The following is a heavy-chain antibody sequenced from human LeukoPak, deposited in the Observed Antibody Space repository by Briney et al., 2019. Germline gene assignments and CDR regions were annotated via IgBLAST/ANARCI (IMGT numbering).Heavy chain of an antibody. Sequence: SVKVSCTTSGFTFSTSAVQWVRQARGQPLEWIGWIIVGSGATNYAQSLQGRFTITRDMSTNTAYMELSSLGSEDSAVYYCAAELYGVYTDCCTFHLWGQGTLVTVSS. J-gene: IGHJ3*01. V-gene: IGHV1-58*01. CDR3: AAELYGVYTDCCTFHL. CDR1: GFTFSTSA. CDR2: IIVGSGAT. D-gene: IGHD4-17*01.